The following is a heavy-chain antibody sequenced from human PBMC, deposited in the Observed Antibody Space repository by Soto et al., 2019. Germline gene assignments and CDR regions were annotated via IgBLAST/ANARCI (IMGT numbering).Heavy chain of an antibody. V-gene: IGHV1-69*01. J-gene: IGHJ5*02. D-gene: IGHD2-2*03. Sequence: QVQLVQSGAEVTQTGSSVKVSCKASGGTFRSYAIRWVLQDHGQGLEWLGGIIPICGTANYAQKFKGRGTIPEDEAPSKASMELSSLRSEDTSGYYCSRVDLRSAVWFDPWGQGTLVTVSS. CDR1: GGTFRSYA. CDR3: SRVDLRSAVWFDP. CDR2: IIPICGTA.